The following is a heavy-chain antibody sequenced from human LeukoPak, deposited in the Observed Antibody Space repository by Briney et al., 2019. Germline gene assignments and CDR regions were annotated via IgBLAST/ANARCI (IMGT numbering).Heavy chain of an antibody. CDR3: ARDRRYDFWSGYYLFDY. V-gene: IGHV1-18*01. Sequence: ASVKVSCKASGYTFTSYGISWVRQAPGQGLEWMGWISAYNGNTNYAQKLQGRVTMTTITSTSTAYMELRSLRSDDTAVYYCARDRRYDFWSGYYLFDYWGQGTLVTVSS. CDR1: GYTFTSYG. D-gene: IGHD3-3*01. CDR2: ISAYNGNT. J-gene: IGHJ4*02.